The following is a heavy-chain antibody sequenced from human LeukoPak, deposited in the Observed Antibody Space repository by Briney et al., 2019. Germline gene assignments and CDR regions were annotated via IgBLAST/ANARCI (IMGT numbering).Heavy chain of an antibody. CDR3: TTWLDCSSTSCYVNFDY. V-gene: IGHV3-15*01. D-gene: IGHD2-2*01. Sequence: GGSLRLSCAASGFTISNAWMNWVRQAPGKGLEWVGRIKSKTDGGTTDYAAPVKGRFTISRDDSKNTLYLQMNSLEIEDTAVYYCTTWLDCSSTSCYVNFDYWGQGTLVTVSS. CDR2: IKSKTDGGTT. J-gene: IGHJ4*02. CDR1: GFTISNAW.